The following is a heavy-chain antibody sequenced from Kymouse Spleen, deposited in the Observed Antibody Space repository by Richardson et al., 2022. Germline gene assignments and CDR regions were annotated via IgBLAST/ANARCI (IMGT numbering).Heavy chain of an antibody. CDR1: GGSFSGYY. CDR2: INHSGST. J-gene: IGHJ6*02. Sequence: QVQLQQWGAGLLKPSETLSLTCAVYGGSFSGYYWSWIRQPPGKGLEWIGEINHSGSTNYNPSLKSRVTISVDTSKNQFSLKLSSVTAADTAVYYCARGTMVRGSYYYYYYGMDVWGQGTTVTVSS. D-gene: IGHD3-10*01. V-gene: IGHV4-34*01. CDR3: ARGTMVRGSYYYYYYGMDV.